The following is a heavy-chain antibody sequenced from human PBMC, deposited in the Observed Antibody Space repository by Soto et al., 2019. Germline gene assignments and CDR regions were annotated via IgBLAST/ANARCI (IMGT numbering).Heavy chain of an antibody. CDR3: ARGGGYDFCSGYYTTNYYYYMDV. Sequence: GGSLRLSCAASGFTFSSYWMHWVRQAPGKGLGWVSRINSDGSSTSYADSVRGRFTISRDNAKNTLYLQMNSLRAEDTAVYYCARGGGYDFCSGYYTTNYYYYMDVWGKGTPVTVPS. J-gene: IGHJ6*03. V-gene: IGHV3-74*01. CDR1: GFTFSSYW. CDR2: INSDGSST. D-gene: IGHD3-3*01.